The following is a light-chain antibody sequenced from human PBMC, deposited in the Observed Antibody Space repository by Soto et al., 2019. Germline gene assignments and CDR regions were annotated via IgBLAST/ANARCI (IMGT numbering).Light chain of an antibody. V-gene: IGKV3-11*01. J-gene: IGKJ5*01. CDR3: QQRNSWPPIT. CDR2: DAS. CDR1: QSVSSY. Sequence: EIVLTQSPATLSLSPGERATLSCRASQSVSSYLAWYQVKPGQAPRLLIYDASSRASGVPARFSGSGSGTDFTLTISSLEPEDFALYYCQQRNSWPPITFGQGTRLEV.